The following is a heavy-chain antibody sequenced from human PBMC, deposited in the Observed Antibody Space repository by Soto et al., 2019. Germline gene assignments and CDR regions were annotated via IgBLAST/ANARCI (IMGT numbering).Heavy chain of an antibody. Sequence: QVQLQESGPGLVKPSQTLSLTCTVSGGSISSGGYYWSWIRQHPGKGLEWIGYIYYSGSTYYNPSLKSRVTISVDTSKNHVALKLSSVTAADTAVYYGARLGGINWFDPWGQGTLVTVSS. CDR2: IYYSGST. CDR1: GGSISSGGYY. V-gene: IGHV4-31*03. D-gene: IGHD3-16*01. J-gene: IGHJ5*02. CDR3: ARLGGINWFDP.